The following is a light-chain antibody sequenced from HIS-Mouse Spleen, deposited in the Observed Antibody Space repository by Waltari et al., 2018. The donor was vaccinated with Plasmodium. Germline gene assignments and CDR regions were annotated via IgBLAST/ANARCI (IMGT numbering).Light chain of an antibody. CDR3: CSYAGSSTFVV. CDR1: SSAVGSYNL. CDR2: EGS. V-gene: IGLV2-23*03. Sequence: QSALTQPASLSGSPGQSITISCTGTSSAVGSYNLVSWYQQHPGKAPKLMIYEGSKRPSGVSNRFSGSKSGNTASLTISGLQAEDEADYYCCSYAGSSTFVVFGGGTKLTVL. J-gene: IGLJ2*01.